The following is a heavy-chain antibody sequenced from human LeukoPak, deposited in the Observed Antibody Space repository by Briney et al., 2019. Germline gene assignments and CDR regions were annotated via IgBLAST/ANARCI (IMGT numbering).Heavy chain of an antibody. V-gene: IGHV1-2*06. CDR1: GYTFTGYY. CDR2: INPNSGGT. D-gene: IGHD2-21*02. J-gene: IGHJ4*02. CDR3: ARDYCGGDCFPDY. Sequence: ASVKVSCKASGYTFTGYYMHWVRQAPGQGLEWMGRINPNSGGTNYAQKFQGRVTMTRDTSISTAYMELSRLRSGDTAVYYCARDYCGGDCFPDYWGQGTLVTVSS.